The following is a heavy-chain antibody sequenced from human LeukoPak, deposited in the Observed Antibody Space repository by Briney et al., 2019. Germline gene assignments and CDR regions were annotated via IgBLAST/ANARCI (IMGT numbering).Heavy chain of an antibody. J-gene: IGHJ4*02. CDR1: GFTFSKYW. CDR3: ATKQWLAPPPDS. CDR2: INTDGTVT. V-gene: IGHV3-74*01. D-gene: IGHD6-19*01. Sequence: HAGGSLRLSCAASGFTFSKYWMLWVRQAPGKGLESVSRINTDGTVTTYADSVKGRFTVSRDNADNTMFLQMNSVGDEDTAVYYCATKQWLAPPPDSWGQGTPVTVSS.